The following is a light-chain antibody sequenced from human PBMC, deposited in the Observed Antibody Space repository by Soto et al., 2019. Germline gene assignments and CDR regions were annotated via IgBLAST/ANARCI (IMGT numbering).Light chain of an antibody. CDR1: QSISSW. Sequence: DIQMTQSPSTLSASVGDRVTITCRASQSISSWLAWYQQKPGKAPKLLIYDASSLESGVPSRFSGSGSGSEXTXTXSSXXXXXFAXXYCQQXNSXSTXGQXXKXDIK. CDR3: QQXNSXST. J-gene: IGKJ2*01. CDR2: DAS. V-gene: IGKV1-5*01.